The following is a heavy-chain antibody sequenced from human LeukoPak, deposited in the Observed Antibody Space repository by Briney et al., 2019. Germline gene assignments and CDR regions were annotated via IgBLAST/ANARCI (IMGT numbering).Heavy chain of an antibody. Sequence: ASVKVSCKASGYTFTSYGISWVRQAPGQGLEWMGWINPNSGGTNYAQKFQGRVTMTRDTSISTAYMELSRLRSDDTAVYYCARFVVVVPAAILWFDPWGQGTLVTVSS. CDR3: ARFVVVVPAAILWFDP. J-gene: IGHJ5*02. CDR2: INPNSGGT. D-gene: IGHD2-2*02. V-gene: IGHV1-2*02. CDR1: GYTFTSYG.